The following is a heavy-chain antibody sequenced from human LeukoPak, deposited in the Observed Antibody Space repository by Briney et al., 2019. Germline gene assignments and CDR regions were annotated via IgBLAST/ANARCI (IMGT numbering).Heavy chain of an antibody. CDR1: GGSISSYY. CDR2: IYYTGAT. J-gene: IGHJ4*02. D-gene: IGHD5-18*01. V-gene: IGHV4-59*01. CDR3: ARAGYSYGTGYYFDY. Sequence: SETLSLTCTVSGGSISSYYWSWIRLPPGKGLEWIGYIYYTGATYYNPSLKSRVTISLDTSKNQFSLELSSVTAADAAVYYCARAGYSYGTGYYFDYWGQGALVTVSS.